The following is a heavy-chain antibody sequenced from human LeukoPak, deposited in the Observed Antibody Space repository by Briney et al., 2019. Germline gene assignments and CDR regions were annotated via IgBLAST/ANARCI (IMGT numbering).Heavy chain of an antibody. V-gene: IGHV5-51*01. D-gene: IGHD6-13*01. J-gene: IGHJ4*02. CDR3: ARSKSGYPSSYLAY. CDR2: INPGDSDT. CDR1: GYSFTTYW. Sequence: GESLKISCKASGYSFTTYWIGWVRQMPGKGLEWMGIINPGDSDTRYSPSFQGHVTISADKSISTACLQWSSLKASESAMYFCARSKSGYPSSYLAYWGQGTLVTVSS.